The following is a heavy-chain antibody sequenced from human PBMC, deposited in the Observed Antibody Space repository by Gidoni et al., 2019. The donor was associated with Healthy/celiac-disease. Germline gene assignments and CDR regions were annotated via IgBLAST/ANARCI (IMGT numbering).Heavy chain of an antibody. V-gene: IGHV3-73*02. Sequence: EVQLVASGGGLVQPGGSLKLSCAAYGFTFSGSAMHWVRQASGKGLEWVGRIRSKANSYATAYAASVKGMFTISRDDSKNTAYLQMNSLKTEDTAVYYCTRPVGGSYSVWGQGTLVTVSS. CDR1: GFTFSGSA. J-gene: IGHJ4*02. CDR2: IRSKANSYAT. D-gene: IGHD1-26*01. CDR3: TRPVGGSYSV.